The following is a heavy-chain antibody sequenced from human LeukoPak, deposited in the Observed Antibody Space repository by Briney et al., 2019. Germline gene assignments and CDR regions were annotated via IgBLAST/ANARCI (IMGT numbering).Heavy chain of an antibody. J-gene: IGHJ4*02. CDR1: GYSLGKNYY. Sequence: SETLSLTCAVSGYSLGKNYYWGWIRQSPGKGLEWIGRVYGRASTSYNPSLMNRVTMSVDTSKNHFSLQLTSVTAADTAVYYCARYDSRGSASTKFDYWGPGILVTISS. CDR3: ARYDSRGSASTKFDY. CDR2: VYGRAST. D-gene: IGHD3-16*01. V-gene: IGHV4-38-2*01.